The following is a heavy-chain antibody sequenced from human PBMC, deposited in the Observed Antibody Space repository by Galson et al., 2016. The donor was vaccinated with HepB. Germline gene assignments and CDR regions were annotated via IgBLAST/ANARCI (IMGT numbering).Heavy chain of an antibody. CDR1: GFTFRNYA. V-gene: IGHV3-23*01. CDR2: IDGPTPNT. CDR3: TTWLSRHFDY. D-gene: IGHD6-19*01. J-gene: IGHJ4*02. Sequence: SLRLSCAASGFTFRNYALSWVRRAPGKGLEWVSHIDGPTPNTHYADSVRGRFSIYRDNSRDTLYLQMDSLTAEDSAIYYCTTWLSRHFDYWGQGTRVTVPS.